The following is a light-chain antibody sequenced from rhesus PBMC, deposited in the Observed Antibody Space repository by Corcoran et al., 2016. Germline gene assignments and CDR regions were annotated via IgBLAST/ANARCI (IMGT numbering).Light chain of an antibody. CDR3: SSYASSSTFI. CDR1: SSDIGGYNR. V-gene: IGLV2-13*03. Sequence: QSAPIQSPSVSGSLGQSVTISCTGTSSDIGGYNRVSWYQQHPGKAPKLMIYEVSKRPSGVSDRFSGSKSGNTASLTISGLQAEDEADYYCSSYASSSTFIFGAGTRLTVL. J-gene: IGLJ1*01. CDR2: EVS.